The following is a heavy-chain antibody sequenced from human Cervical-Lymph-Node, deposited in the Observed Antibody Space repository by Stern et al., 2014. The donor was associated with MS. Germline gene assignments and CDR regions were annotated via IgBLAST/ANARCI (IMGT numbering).Heavy chain of an antibody. CDR1: GYTFIGYS. D-gene: IGHD2-2*01. CDR2: INPNGGGT. Sequence: VQLVESGAEVKKPGASVKVSCTASGYTFIGYSIHWVRPAPGQGHEWMGWINPNGGGTKYAQKFQGRVTMTRDTSVSTAYMELSRLTSDDTALYYCAREKSHTDCSSGISCLNQDWFDPWGQGTLVTVSS. J-gene: IGHJ5*02. CDR3: AREKSHTDCSSGISCLNQDWFDP. V-gene: IGHV1-2*02.